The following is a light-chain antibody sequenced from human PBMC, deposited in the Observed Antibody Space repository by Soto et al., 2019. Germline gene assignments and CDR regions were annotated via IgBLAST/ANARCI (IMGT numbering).Light chain of an antibody. CDR1: QHISSN. CDR3: QHYNNWPIT. CDR2: GAS. J-gene: IGKJ5*01. Sequence: MTQSPASVPASVGDRVTITCRAGQHISSNLAWYQQKPGQAPRLLIYGASTRATGLPARFSGSGSGTDFTLTISSLQAADFAVYHCQHYNNWPITFGQGTRLEIK. V-gene: IGKV3-15*01.